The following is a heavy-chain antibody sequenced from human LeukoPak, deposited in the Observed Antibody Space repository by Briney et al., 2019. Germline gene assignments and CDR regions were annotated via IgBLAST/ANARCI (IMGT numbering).Heavy chain of an antibody. CDR1: GYSFTSYW. D-gene: IGHD3-10*01. CDR2: IYPGDSDT. CDR3: ARFGFGRVSNPNHWTDY. Sequence: GESLKISCKGSGYSFTSYWIGWVRQMPGKGPEWMGIIYPGDSDTRYSPSFQGQVTISADKSISTAYVQWSSLKASDTAMYYCARFGFGRVSNPNHWTDYWGQGTLVTVSS. J-gene: IGHJ4*02. V-gene: IGHV5-51*01.